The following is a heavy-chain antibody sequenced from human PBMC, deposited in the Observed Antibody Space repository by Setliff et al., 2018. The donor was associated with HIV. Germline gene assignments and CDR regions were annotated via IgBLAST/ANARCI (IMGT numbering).Heavy chain of an antibody. Sequence: PSETLSLTCAVSGASITTSSYFWGWIRQPPGKGLEWIGSISHSGTTYYSPSLNSRVTISADTSKNQFSLKLNSVSAADTAVYYCARGLDSWSSHVFDMWGQGTMVTVSS. CDR3: ARGLDSWSSHVFDM. V-gene: IGHV4-39*01. CDR1: GASITTSSYF. D-gene: IGHD6-6*01. CDR2: ISHSGTT. J-gene: IGHJ3*02.